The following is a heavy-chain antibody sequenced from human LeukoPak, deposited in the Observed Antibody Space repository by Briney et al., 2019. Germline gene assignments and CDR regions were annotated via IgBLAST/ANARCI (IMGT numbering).Heavy chain of an antibody. V-gene: IGHV1-24*01. CDR2: FDPEDGET. CDR3: ATVPHYDSSGYYPPDG. CDR1: GYTLTELS. J-gene: IGHJ4*02. D-gene: IGHD3-22*01. Sequence: ASVKVSCKVSGYTLTELSMHWVRQAPRKGLEWMGGFDPEDGETIYAQKFQGRVTMTEDTSTDTAYMELSSLRSEDTAVYYCATVPHYDSSGYYPPDGWGQGTLVTVSS.